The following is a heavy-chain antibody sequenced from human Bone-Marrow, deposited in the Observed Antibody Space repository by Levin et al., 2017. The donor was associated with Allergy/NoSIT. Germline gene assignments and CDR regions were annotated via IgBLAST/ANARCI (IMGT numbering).Heavy chain of an antibody. CDR3: ARAPRTGGRGFCSGGSCFQAVSYGMDV. J-gene: IGHJ6*02. Sequence: SQTLSLTCTVSGGSISSGDYYWSWIRQPPGKGLEWIGYIYYSGSTYYNPSLKSRVLISVDTSKNQFSLNLSSVTAADTAVYYCARAPRTGGRGFCSGGSCFQAVSYGMDVWGQGTTVIVSS. D-gene: IGHD2-15*01. CDR1: GGSISSGDYY. V-gene: IGHV4-30-4*01. CDR2: IYYSGST.